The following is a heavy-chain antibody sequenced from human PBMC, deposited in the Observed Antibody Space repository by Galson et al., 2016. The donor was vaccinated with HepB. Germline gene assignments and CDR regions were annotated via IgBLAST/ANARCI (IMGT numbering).Heavy chain of an antibody. CDR2: IMPIFGVV. Sequence: SVKVSCKASQYTFKNYAISWVRQAPGQGLEWMGGIMPIFGVVNYAQKFQGTVTITADRSTSTAYMELSSLRFDDTAVYYCARTEYSSSQNQSSYYALDLWGQGTTVTVSS. CDR1: QYTFKNYA. V-gene: IGHV1-69*10. CDR3: ARTEYSSSQNQSSYYALDL. D-gene: IGHD3-22*01. J-gene: IGHJ6*02.